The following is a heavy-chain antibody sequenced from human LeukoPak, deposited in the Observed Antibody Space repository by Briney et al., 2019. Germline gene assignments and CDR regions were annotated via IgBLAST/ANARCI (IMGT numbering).Heavy chain of an antibody. V-gene: IGHV3-11*04. CDR2: ISSSGSTI. CDR1: GFTFSDYY. J-gene: IGHJ4*02. CDR3: ARDYDILTGYPNHFDY. D-gene: IGHD3-9*01. Sequence: GGSLRLSCAASGFTFSDYYMSWIRQAPGKGLEWVSYISSSGSTIYYADSVKGRFTISRDNAKNSLYLQMNSLRAEDTAVYYCARDYDILTGYPNHFDYWGQGTLVTVSS.